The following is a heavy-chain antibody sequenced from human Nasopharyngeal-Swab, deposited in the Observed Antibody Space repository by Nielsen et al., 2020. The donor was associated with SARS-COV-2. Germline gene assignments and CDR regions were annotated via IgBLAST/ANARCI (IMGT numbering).Heavy chain of an antibody. J-gene: IGHJ4*02. CDR2: VYSGGRT. V-gene: IGHV3-53*04. D-gene: IGHD2-21*01. Sequence: VRQAPGKGLEWVSIVYSGGRTSYADSVNGRFSVSRHNSENTVYLQMNSLRTDDTALYYCATFPPSYSGGPTHYCDYWGQGTQVTVSS. CDR3: ATFPPSYSGGPTHYCDY.